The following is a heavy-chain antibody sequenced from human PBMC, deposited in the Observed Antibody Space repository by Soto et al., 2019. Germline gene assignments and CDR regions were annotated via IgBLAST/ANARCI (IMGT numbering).Heavy chain of an antibody. D-gene: IGHD6-19*01. V-gene: IGHV4-59*01. CDR2: INYSGNT. CDR1: GGSISIYY. CDR3: ARDSASSRSLAFDP. Sequence: SETLSLTCTVSGGSISIYYWSWIRQPPGKGLEWIGYINYSGNTNYNPSLRSRVTMSVDTSKKQFSLKVSSVTAADTAVYYCARDSASSRSLAFDPWGQGTLVTVSS. J-gene: IGHJ5*02.